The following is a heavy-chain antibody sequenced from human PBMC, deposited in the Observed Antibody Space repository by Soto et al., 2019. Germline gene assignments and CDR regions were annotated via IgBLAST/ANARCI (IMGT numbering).Heavy chain of an antibody. D-gene: IGHD2-15*01. Sequence: QVQLVQSGAELKKPGSSVKVSCKASGGTFSSYTISWVRQAPGQGLEWMGRIIPILGIANYAQKFQGRVTITADKSTSTAYLALSSLRSEDTAVYYCAANLYCSGGSCSHYYYYYYMDVWGKGTTVTVSS. CDR3: AANLYCSGGSCSHYYYYYYMDV. V-gene: IGHV1-69*02. CDR1: GGTFSSYT. J-gene: IGHJ6*03. CDR2: IIPILGIA.